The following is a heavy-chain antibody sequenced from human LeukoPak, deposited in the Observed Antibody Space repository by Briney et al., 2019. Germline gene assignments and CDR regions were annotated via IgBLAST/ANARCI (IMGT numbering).Heavy chain of an antibody. CDR1: GFTFSSYG. J-gene: IGHJ4*02. V-gene: IGHV3-30*02. CDR2: IRYDGSNK. CDR3: AKDLYIAVAGIFDY. D-gene: IGHD6-19*01. Sequence: GGSLRLSCAASGFTFSSYGMHWVRQAPGKGLEWVAFIRYDGSNKYYADSVKGRFTISRDNSKNTLYLQMNSLRAEDTAVYYCAKDLYIAVAGIFDYWGQGTLVTVS.